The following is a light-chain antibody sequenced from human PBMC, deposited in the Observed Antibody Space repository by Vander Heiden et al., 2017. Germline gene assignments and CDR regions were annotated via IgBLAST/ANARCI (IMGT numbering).Light chain of an antibody. CDR1: SSNNGAGYD. Sequence: QSVLTQPPSMSGARGQRVTSSYKRKSSNNGAGYDEDEYRQQPRTAPKHLIYGNNNRPSGVPDRCSGSKSGTSASLAITGLQAEDEADYHCQSHDNSRSGSDVVFGGGTKLTVL. J-gene: IGLJ2*01. V-gene: IGLV1-40*01. CDR2: GNN. CDR3: QSHDNSRSGSDVV.